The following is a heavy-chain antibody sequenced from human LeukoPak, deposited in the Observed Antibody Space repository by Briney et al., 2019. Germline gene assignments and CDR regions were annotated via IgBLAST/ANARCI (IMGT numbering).Heavy chain of an antibody. CDR2: IYYSGST. D-gene: IGHD3-3*01. CDR3: ARVLRFGYFDY. V-gene: IGHV4-30-4*01. J-gene: IGHJ4*02. Sequence: PSETLSLTCTVSGGSISSGDYYWSWIRQPPGKGLEWIGYIYYSGSTYYNPSLKSRVTISVDTSKNQFSLKLSSVTAADTAVYYCARVLRFGYFDYWGQGTLVTVSS. CDR1: GGSISSGDYY.